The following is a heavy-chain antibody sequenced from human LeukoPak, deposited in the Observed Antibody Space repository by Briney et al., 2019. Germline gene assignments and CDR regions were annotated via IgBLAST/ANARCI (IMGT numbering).Heavy chain of an antibody. CDR3: MKLRGIYLDFDY. J-gene: IGHJ4*02. V-gene: IGHV3-23*01. Sequence: GASLILSCAASGFTFSSYAVSSVRQAAGKGLELRSAVSGSGGYTDYADSVSGLFTIARDKSNNKVSLEMDILRADDKAVYYCMKLRGIYLDFDYWRQGTVVTVSS. D-gene: IGHD1-26*01. CDR2: VSGSGGYT. CDR1: GFTFSSYA.